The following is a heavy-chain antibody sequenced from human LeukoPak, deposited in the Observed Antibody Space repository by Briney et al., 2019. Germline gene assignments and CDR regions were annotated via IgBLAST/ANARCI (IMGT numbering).Heavy chain of an antibody. CDR2: IYYSGST. Sequence: PGGSLRLSCAASGFTFSTFAMIWVRQPPGKGLEWIGSIYYSGSTYYNPSLKSRVTISVDTSKNQFSLRLSSVTAADTAVYYCARDHYDILTGALGDWFDPWGQGTLVTVSS. CDR1: GFTFSTFAM. J-gene: IGHJ5*02. D-gene: IGHD3-9*01. CDR3: ARDHYDILTGALGDWFDP. V-gene: IGHV4-38-2*02.